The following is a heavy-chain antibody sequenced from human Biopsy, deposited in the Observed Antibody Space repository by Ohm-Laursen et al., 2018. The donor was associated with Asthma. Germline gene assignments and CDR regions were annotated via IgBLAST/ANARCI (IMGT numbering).Heavy chain of an antibody. V-gene: IGHV1-69*13. CDR1: GGTFNTYV. Sequence: SVKVSCKSLGGTFNTYVIGWVRQAPGQGLEWMGGINSVFGTTTYPQKFQDRVTITADDSSSTVYMELSSLRSEDTAVYYCARKAGSCISRTCYSLDFWGQGTLVTVSS. CDR3: ARKAGSCISRTCYSLDF. J-gene: IGHJ4*02. CDR2: INSVFGTT. D-gene: IGHD2-2*01.